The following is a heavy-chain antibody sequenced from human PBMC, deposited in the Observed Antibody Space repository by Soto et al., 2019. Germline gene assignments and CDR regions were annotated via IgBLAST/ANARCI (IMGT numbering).Heavy chain of an antibody. CDR3: AKSYDSSGYYYDDAFDI. D-gene: IGHD3-22*01. CDR1: GDRVSINSAA. CDR2: TYYRSKWYN. J-gene: IGHJ3*02. V-gene: IGHV6-1*01. Sequence: SQTLSLTCAISGDRVSINSAAWNLIRQSPSRGLEWLGRTYYRSKWYNDYAVSVKSRITINPDTSKNQFSLQLNSVTPEDTAVYYCAKSYDSSGYYYDDAFDIWGQGTMVTVSS.